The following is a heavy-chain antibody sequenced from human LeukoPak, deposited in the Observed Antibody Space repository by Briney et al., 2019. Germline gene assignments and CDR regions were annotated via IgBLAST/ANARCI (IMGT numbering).Heavy chain of an antibody. Sequence: PGGSLRLSCAASGFTFSSYSMTWVRQAPGKGLEWVSYISSSSSTIHYADSVKGRFTISRDNAKNSLYLQMNSLRAEDTAVYYCAREAWATASVFGYSQGKFPFDYWGQGTLVTVSS. V-gene: IGHV3-48*01. D-gene: IGHD3-16*01. J-gene: IGHJ4*02. CDR2: ISSSSSTI. CDR1: GFTFSSYS. CDR3: AREAWATASVFGYSQGKFPFDY.